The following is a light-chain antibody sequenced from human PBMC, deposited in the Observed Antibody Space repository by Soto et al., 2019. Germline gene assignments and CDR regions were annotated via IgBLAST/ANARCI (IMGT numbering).Light chain of an antibody. J-gene: IGKJ2*01. CDR3: QQYDSYPYT. Sequence: DIQMTQSPSTLSASVGDRVTITCRASQSISTWLAWYQQKPGKAPKLLIYKASSLESGVPSRFSGSGSGTEFTLTISSLQPDDFATYYCQQYDSYPYTFGQGTKLEIK. CDR1: QSISTW. CDR2: KAS. V-gene: IGKV1-5*03.